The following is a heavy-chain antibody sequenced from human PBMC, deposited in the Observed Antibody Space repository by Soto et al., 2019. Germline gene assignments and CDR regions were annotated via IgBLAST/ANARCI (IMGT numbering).Heavy chain of an antibody. Sequence: EMQLVESGGGLVQPGRSLRLSCAASGFTFDDYAMYWVRQGPGKGLEWVSGISWDSGRIGYADSVKGRFTISRDNAKNSLYLQMNSLRPEDTALYYCAKARLWGGDGYNSYYFIAIDVWGQGTTVTVSS. CDR2: ISWDSGRI. V-gene: IGHV3-9*01. D-gene: IGHD3-16*01. CDR3: AKARLWGGDGYNSYYFIAIDV. J-gene: IGHJ6*02. CDR1: GFTFDDYA.